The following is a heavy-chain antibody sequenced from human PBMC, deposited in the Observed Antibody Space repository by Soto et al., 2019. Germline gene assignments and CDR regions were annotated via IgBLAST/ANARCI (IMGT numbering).Heavy chain of an antibody. J-gene: IGHJ2*01. Sequence: QVQLQQWGAGLLKPSETLSLTCAVYGGSFSDYFWSWIRQPPGKGLEWLGEINHSGSTSYKPSLKSRVTISVDTSKNQLSLKLSSVTAADTAVYYCARSGANWYFDLWGRGTLVTVSS. CDR2: INHSGST. CDR1: GGSFSDYF. D-gene: IGHD3-10*01. V-gene: IGHV4-34*01. CDR3: ARSGANWYFDL.